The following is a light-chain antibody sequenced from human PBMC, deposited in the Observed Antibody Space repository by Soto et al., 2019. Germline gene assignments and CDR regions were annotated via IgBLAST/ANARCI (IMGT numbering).Light chain of an antibody. CDR2: GAS. CDR1: QSLSSGY. Sequence: EIVLTQSPGTPSLSPGERATLSCRASQSLSSGYLAWYQQKPGQAPRLLIYGASSRATGIPDRFSGSDSGTDFTLTISRLEPEDFAVYYCQQYGSSSITFGQGTRLEIK. J-gene: IGKJ5*01. CDR3: QQYGSSSIT. V-gene: IGKV3-20*01.